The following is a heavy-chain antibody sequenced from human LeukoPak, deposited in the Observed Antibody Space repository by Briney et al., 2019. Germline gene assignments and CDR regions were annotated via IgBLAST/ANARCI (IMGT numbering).Heavy chain of an antibody. CDR1: GYTFSGYY. CDR3: VRDRPHNWFDP. J-gene: IGHJ5*02. CDR2: IKPDSGNT. V-gene: IGHV1-2*02. Sequence: GASVKVSCKASGYTFSGYYIHWVRQAPGQGLEWMGLIKPDSGNTKYPQKFQGRVTMTRDTSITTAYMEQNRLTSDDTAVYYCVRDRPHNWFDPWGQGTLVTVSS.